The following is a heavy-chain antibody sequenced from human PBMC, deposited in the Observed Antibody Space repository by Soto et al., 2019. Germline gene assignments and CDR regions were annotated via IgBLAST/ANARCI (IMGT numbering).Heavy chain of an antibody. CDR2: IIPIFGTT. J-gene: IGHJ5*02. V-gene: IGHV1-69*01. CDR1: GGTFSSYA. Sequence: QVQLVQSGAEVKKPRSSVEVSCKASGGTFSSYAIIWVRQAPGQGLEWMGGIIPIFGTTNYAQRFQGRVRITADDCTSTSYMEMSSLRSEDTAVYYCARDYCSSTSCYTGVDPWGQGTLVTVSS. CDR3: ARDYCSSTSCYTGVDP. D-gene: IGHD2-2*02.